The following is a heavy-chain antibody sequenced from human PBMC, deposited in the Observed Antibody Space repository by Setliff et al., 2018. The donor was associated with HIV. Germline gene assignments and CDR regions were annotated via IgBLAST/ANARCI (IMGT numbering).Heavy chain of an antibody. D-gene: IGHD2-8*01. CDR2: IFYTGST. CDR1: GGSISSSTYY. J-gene: IGHJ5*02. CDR3: ARRGRDGVLIVFATGFDP. V-gene: IGHV4-39*01. Sequence: LSLTCSVSGGSISSSTYYWGWIRQPPGKGLEWIRDIFYTGSTYYNPSLKSRVAISIDTSENRFSLRLNSVTAADTGVYYCARRGRDGVLIVFATGFDPWGQGTLVTVSS.